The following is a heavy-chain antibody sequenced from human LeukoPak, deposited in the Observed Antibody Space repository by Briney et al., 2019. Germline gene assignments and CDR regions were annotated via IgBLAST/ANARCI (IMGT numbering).Heavy chain of an antibody. Sequence: GGSLRLSCAASGFTFSSCTMGWVRQAPGKGPEWVSTITDGGGHSYYADSMKGRFRVSRDNFKNTLYLQMDSLRAEDTALYYCAREPAGTYGRYHDYWGQGTLVTVSS. CDR1: GFTFSSCT. J-gene: IGHJ4*02. CDR3: AREPAGTYGRYHDY. CDR2: ITDGGGHS. V-gene: IGHV3-23*01. D-gene: IGHD1-7*01.